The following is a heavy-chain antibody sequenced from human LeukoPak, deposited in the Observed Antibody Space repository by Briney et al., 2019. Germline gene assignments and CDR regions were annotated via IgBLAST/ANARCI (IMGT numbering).Heavy chain of an antibody. Sequence: GESLKISCKGSGYSFTSYWIGWVRQMPGKGLEWMGIIYPGDSDTRYSPSFQGQVTISADKSVSTAYLQRSSLKASDTAMYYCARQYCTNGVCYGLSDYWGQGTLVTVSS. V-gene: IGHV5-51*01. D-gene: IGHD2-8*01. CDR2: IYPGDSDT. J-gene: IGHJ4*02. CDR1: GYSFTSYW. CDR3: ARQYCTNGVCYGLSDY.